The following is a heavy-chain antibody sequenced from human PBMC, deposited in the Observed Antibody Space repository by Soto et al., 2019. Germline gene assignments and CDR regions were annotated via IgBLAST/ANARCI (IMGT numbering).Heavy chain of an antibody. CDR2: IYYSGST. V-gene: IGHV4-39*01. Sequence: SETLSLTCTVSGGSISSSSYYWGWIRQPPGKGLEWIGSIYYSGSTYYNPSLKSRVTISVDTSKNQFSLKLSSVTAADTAVYYCARLNPASIVGATTGYWGQGTLVTVSS. CDR3: ARLNPASIVGATTGY. D-gene: IGHD1-26*01. J-gene: IGHJ4*02. CDR1: GGSISSSSYY.